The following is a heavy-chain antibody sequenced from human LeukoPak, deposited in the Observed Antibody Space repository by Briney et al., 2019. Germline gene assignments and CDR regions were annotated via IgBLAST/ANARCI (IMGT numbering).Heavy chain of an antibody. CDR3: ASSRRYCSSTSCSRFDP. CDR2: INHSGST. J-gene: IGHJ5*02. V-gene: IGHV4-34*01. CDR1: GGSFSGYY. Sequence: SETLSLTCAVYGGSFSGYYWSWIRQPPGKGLEWIGEINHSGSTNYNPSLKSRVTISVDTSKNQFSLKLSSVTAADTAVYYCASSRRYCSSTSCSRFDPWGQGTLVTVSS. D-gene: IGHD2-2*01.